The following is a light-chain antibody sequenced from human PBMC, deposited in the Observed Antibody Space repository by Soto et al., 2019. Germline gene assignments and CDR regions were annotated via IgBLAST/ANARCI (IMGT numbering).Light chain of an antibody. V-gene: IGLV1-51*01. CDR1: SSNLAYNS. CDR3: FSFTTASTHV. CDR2: DDN. J-gene: IGLJ1*01. Sequence: QSVLTQPPSVSAAPGQDVTISCSGSSSNLAYNSLSWYQQLPGTAPKLLIYDDNKRPSGIPARFSGSKSGTSATLGITGLETGDEAEYFCFSFTTASTHVFGTGTKSPS.